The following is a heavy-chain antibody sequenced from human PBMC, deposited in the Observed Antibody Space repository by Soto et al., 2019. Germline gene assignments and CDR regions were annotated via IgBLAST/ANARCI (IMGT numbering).Heavy chain of an antibody. D-gene: IGHD5-18*01. Sequence: QVQLQESGPGLVKPSQTLSLTCAVSGGSIRSVGSYWTWIRQLPGGGLEWIGYIYYSGSTSYNPSLESRASISVDSSENQFSLRLTSVTAADTAVYYCARRAGNRRGYPIDSWGQGTLVTVSS. CDR3: ARRAGNRRGYPIDS. V-gene: IGHV4-31*11. CDR2: IYYSGST. J-gene: IGHJ4*02. CDR1: GGSIRSVGSY.